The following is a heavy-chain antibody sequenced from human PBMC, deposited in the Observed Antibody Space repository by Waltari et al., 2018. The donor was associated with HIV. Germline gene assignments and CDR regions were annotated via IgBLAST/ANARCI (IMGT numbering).Heavy chain of an antibody. V-gene: IGHV4-59*01. CDR1: VGSISSYS. CDR3: ARAIPPRYCSGGSCYYFDY. CDR2: IYYSGGT. Sequence: QVQLQESGPGLVKPSEPLSLTCTVPVGSISSYSWRWIRQPPGKGLEWIGYIYYSGGTNYNPSLKSRVTISVDTSKNQFSLKLSSVTAADTAVYYCARAIPPRYCSGGSCYYFDYWGQGTLVTVSS. D-gene: IGHD2-15*01. J-gene: IGHJ4*02.